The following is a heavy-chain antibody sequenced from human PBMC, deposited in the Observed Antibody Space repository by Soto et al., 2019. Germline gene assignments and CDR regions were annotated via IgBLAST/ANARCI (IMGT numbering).Heavy chain of an antibody. CDR1: GFTFSSYW. Sequence: GGSLRLSCAASGFTFSSYWMHWVRQAPGKGLVWVGFIRSKAYGGTTEYAASVKGRFTISRDDSKSIAYLQMNSLKTEDTAAYYCTRSTPTYYDYVWGSYRRNRFGFDNWGQGTLLPVSS. J-gene: IGHJ4*02. D-gene: IGHD3-16*02. CDR2: IRSKAYGGTT. CDR3: TRSTPTYYDYVWGSYRRNRFGFDN. V-gene: IGHV3-49*04.